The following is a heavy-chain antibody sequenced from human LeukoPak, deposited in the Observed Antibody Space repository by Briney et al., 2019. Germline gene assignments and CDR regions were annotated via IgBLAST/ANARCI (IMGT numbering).Heavy chain of an antibody. CDR1: GFTFSSYS. J-gene: IGHJ4*02. V-gene: IGHV3-48*02. CDR2: ISSSRVI. CDR3: ARDRDSSGYTLDY. D-gene: IGHD3-22*01. Sequence: PGGSLRLSCAASGFTFSSYSMNWVRQAPGKGLEWVSYISSSRVIYYADSVKGRFTISRDNAKTSLYLQMNSLRDEDTAVYYCARDRDSSGYTLDYWGQGTLVTVSS.